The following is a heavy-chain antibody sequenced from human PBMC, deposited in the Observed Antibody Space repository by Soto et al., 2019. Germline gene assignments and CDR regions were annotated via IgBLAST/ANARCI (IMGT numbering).Heavy chain of an antibody. Sequence: EVQLVESGGGLVQPGGSLRLSCAASGFTFSSYWMHWVRQPPGKGLEWVSRINSDGSSTSYADSVNGRFTISRDNAKNSLYLPMNSLRDEDTAVYYCARLLAVAGTNYCCHGGLVVVTS. CDR3: ARLLAVAGTNY. CDR2: INSDGSST. CDR1: GFTFSSYW. J-gene: IGHJ4*01. D-gene: IGHD6-19*01. V-gene: IGHV3-74*01.